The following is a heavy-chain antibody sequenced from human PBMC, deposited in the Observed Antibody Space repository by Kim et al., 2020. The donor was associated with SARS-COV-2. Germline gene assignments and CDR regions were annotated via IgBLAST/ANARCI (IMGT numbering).Heavy chain of an antibody. J-gene: IGHJ5*02. CDR1: GYSFTRYW. CDR2: IDPSDSYT. Sequence: GESLQISCKGSGYSFTRYWISWVRQMPGKGLEWMGRIDPSDSYTNYSPSFQGHVTISADKSISTAYLQWSSLKASDTAMYYCARQWGATGTRPHNWFDPWGQGTLVTVSS. V-gene: IGHV5-10-1*01. CDR3: ARQWGATGTRPHNWFDP. D-gene: IGHD1-1*01.